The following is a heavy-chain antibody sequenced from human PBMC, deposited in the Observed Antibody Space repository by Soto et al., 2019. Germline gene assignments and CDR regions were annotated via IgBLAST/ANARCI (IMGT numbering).Heavy chain of an antibody. CDR2: ITGTSAFT. Sequence: TVGSLRLSCAASGFVFSDFQFNWVRQAPGGGLEWLSSITGTSAFTEYAESIEGRFTISRDNPNKLLFLHMDNLRPEDTAVYYCARDNLAFQGAFDLWGQGTLVTVSS. CDR1: GFVFSDFQ. D-gene: IGHD3-16*01. CDR3: ARDNLAFQGAFDL. J-gene: IGHJ4*02. V-gene: IGHV3-21*01.